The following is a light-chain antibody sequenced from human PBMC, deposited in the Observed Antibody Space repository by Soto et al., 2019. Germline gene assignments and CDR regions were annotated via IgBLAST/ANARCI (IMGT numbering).Light chain of an antibody. CDR1: QSISSW. CDR3: QQYYSFPIT. Sequence: DIQVTQSPSTLSASVGDRVTITCRASQSISSWLAWYQQKPGRAPELLIYAASTLQSGVPSRFSGSGSGTDFTLTISCLQSEDFATYYCQQYYSFPITFGQGTRLEIK. J-gene: IGKJ5*01. CDR2: AAS. V-gene: IGKV1-5*01.